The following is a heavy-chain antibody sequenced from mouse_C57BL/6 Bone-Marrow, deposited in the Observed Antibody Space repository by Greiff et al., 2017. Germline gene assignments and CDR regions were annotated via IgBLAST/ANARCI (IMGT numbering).Heavy chain of an antibody. CDR3: ARRFYSYYFDY. J-gene: IGHJ2*01. V-gene: IGHV1-26*01. CDR2: INPNNGGT. CDR1: GYTFTDYY. D-gene: IGHD2-1*01. Sequence: VQLQQSGPELVKPGASVKISCKASGYTFTDYYMNWVKQSHGKSLEWIGDINPNNGGTSYNQKFKGKATLTVDKSSSTAYMELRSLASEDSAGYYCARRFYSYYFDYWGQGTTLTVSS.